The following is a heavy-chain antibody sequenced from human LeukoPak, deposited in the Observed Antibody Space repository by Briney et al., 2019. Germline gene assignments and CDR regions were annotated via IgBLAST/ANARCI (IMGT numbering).Heavy chain of an antibody. CDR1: GGSISSGGYY. V-gene: IGHV4-31*03. D-gene: IGHD3-16*01. CDR2: IYYSGST. CDR3: ARAGGITTANYYYYGMDV. Sequence: SEALSLTCTVSGGSISSGGYYWSWIRQHPGKGLEWIGYIYYSGSTYYNPSLKSRVTISVDTSKNQFSLKLSSVTAADTAVYYCARAGGITTANYYYYGMDVWGQGTTVTVSS. J-gene: IGHJ6*02.